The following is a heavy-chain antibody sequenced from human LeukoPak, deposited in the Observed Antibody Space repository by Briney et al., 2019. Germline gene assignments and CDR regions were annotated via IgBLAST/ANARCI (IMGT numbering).Heavy chain of an antibody. J-gene: IGHJ6*02. CDR2: INPNSGGT. D-gene: IGHD3-3*01. CDR3: ARLMRYYDFWSGDYYGMDV. CDR1: GYTFTGYY. Sequence: ASVKVSCKASGYTFTGYYMHWVRQALGQGLEWMGWINPNSGGTNYAQKFQGRVTMTRDTSISTAYMELSRLRSDDTAVYYCARLMRYYDFWSGDYYGMDVWGQGTTVTVSS. V-gene: IGHV1-2*02.